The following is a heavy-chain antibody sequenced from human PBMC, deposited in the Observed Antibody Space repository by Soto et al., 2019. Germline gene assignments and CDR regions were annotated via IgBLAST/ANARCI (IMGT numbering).Heavy chain of an antibody. Sequence: GGSLRLSCAASGFTFSSYSMNWVRQAPGKGLEWVSSISSSSSYIYYADSVKGRFTISRDNAKNSLYLQMNSLRAEDTAVYYCARDGLWSIFGVVIISDAFDIWGQGTMVTVSS. CDR1: GFTFSSYS. CDR3: ARDGLWSIFGVVIISDAFDI. V-gene: IGHV3-21*01. CDR2: ISSSSSYI. J-gene: IGHJ3*02. D-gene: IGHD3-3*01.